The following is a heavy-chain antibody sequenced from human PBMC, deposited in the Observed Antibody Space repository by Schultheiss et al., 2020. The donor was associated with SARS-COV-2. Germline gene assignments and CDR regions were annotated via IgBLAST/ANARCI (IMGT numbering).Heavy chain of an antibody. V-gene: IGHV3-74*01. J-gene: IGHJ4*02. CDR2: INSDGSST. CDR1: GFTFSTYW. Sequence: GGSLRLSCAASGFTFSTYWMHWVRQAPGKGHVWVSRINSDGSSTSYADSVKGRFTVSRDNAKNSLYLQMNSLRAEDTALYYCAKDTGVVVTATSFDYWGQGTLVTVSS. D-gene: IGHD2-21*02. CDR3: AKDTGVVVTATSFDY.